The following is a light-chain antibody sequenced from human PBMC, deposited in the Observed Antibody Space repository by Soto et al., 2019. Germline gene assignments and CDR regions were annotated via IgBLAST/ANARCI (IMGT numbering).Light chain of an antibody. CDR3: QQYSSYWT. V-gene: IGKV1-5*01. CDR1: QTINSW. CDR2: DAS. Sequence: DIQRTQSPSTLSASVGDRVTITCRASQTINSWLAWYQQKPGKAPRLLIYDASSLESGVPSRFSGSGSGTEFTLTISSLQPDDFATYYCQQYSSYWTFGQGTKVEIK. J-gene: IGKJ1*01.